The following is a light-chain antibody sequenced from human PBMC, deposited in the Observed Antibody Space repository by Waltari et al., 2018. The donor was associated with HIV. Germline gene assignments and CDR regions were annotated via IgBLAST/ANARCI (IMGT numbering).Light chain of an antibody. CDR1: QDISRF. CDR3: QHYVHLPYS. Sequence: DIQMTQSPSSLSASVGDRVTITCQASQDISRFLNWYQQKPGKAPKLLIYDASSLEAGVPPTFSGSASGTDFTFTIISLQPEDIATYFCQHYVHLPYSFGQGTKLQI. CDR2: DAS. V-gene: IGKV1-33*01. J-gene: IGKJ2*01.